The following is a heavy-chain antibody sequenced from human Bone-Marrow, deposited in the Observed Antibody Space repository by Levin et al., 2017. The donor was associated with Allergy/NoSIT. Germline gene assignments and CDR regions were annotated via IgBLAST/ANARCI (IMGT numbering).Heavy chain of an antibody. CDR2: IKQDGSEK. CDR1: GFTFNRYW. Sequence: PGGSLRLSCAASGFTFNRYWMSWVRQAPGKGLEWVANIKQDGSEKYYVDSVKGRFTISRDNAKNSLYLQMNSLRVEDTAVYYCARDRKGYYDTSGGFDYWGQGTLVTVSS. J-gene: IGHJ4*02. V-gene: IGHV3-7*01. CDR3: ARDRKGYYDTSGGFDY. D-gene: IGHD3-22*01.